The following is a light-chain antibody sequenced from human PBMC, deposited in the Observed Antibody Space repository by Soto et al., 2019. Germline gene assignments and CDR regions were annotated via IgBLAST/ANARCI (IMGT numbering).Light chain of an antibody. V-gene: IGLV2-14*01. CDR3: SSYTSSNTPYV. Sequence: QSVLTQPPSASGSPGHSVAISCTGSSSDVGAYNFVSWYQHHPGKAPKLILYEVTTRPSGVSSRFSGSKSGNTASLTISGLQADDEASYYCSSYTSSNTPYVFGTGTKVTVL. CDR1: SSDVGAYNF. J-gene: IGLJ1*01. CDR2: EVT.